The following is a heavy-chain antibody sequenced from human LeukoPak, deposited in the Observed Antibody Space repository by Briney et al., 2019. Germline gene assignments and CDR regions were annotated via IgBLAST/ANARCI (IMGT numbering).Heavy chain of an antibody. D-gene: IGHD4-17*01. V-gene: IGHV1-2*02. CDR1: GYTFTGYY. Sequence: ASVKVSCKASGYTFTGYYMHWVRQAPGQGLEWMGWINPNSGGTNYAQKFQGRVTMTRDTSISTAYMELSRPRSDDTAVYYCAREREHDYGDYDYWGQGTLVTVSS. CDR3: AREREHDYGDYDY. CDR2: INPNSGGT. J-gene: IGHJ4*02.